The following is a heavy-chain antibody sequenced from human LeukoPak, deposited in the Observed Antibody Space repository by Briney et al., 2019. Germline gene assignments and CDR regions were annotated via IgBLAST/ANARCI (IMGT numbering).Heavy chain of an antibody. Sequence: SETLSLTCTVSGGSISSSSYYWGWIRQPPGKGLEWIGSIYYSGSTYYNPSLKSRVIISVDTSKNQFSLKLTSVTAADTAVYYCARVLYRAAAHGGGDYWGQGTLVTVSS. CDR3: ARVLYRAAAHGGGDY. J-gene: IGHJ4*02. CDR2: IYYSGST. CDR1: GGSISSSSYY. D-gene: IGHD6-13*01. V-gene: IGHV4-39*01.